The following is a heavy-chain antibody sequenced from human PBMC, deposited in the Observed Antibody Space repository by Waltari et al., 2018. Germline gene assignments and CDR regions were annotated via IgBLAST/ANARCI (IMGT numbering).Heavy chain of an antibody. J-gene: IGHJ4*02. CDR3: ARGGNPALDY. V-gene: IGHV4-39*07. CDR2: IYYSGST. Sequence: QLQLPESGSGLVKPSENLSLTCTVPGGSISRSNYYWGWNRQPPGEGLEWIGSIYYSGSTYYNPSLKSRVTISVDTSKNQFSLKLSSVTAADTAVYYCARGGNPALDYWGQGTLVTVSS. CDR1: GGSISRSNYY. D-gene: IGHD1-1*01.